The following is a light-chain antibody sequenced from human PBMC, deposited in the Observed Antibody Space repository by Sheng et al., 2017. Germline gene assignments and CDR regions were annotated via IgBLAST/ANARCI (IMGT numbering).Light chain of an antibody. V-gene: IGKV1-39*01. J-gene: IGKJ2*01. Sequence: DIQMTQSPSSLSASVGDRVTITCRASQSSQSINNYLNWYQQKPGKAPKVLIYAASNLQSGVPSRFSGSGSGTDFTLTISSLQPEDFATYYCQQGYSTPYTFGQGTKVEIK. CDR2: AAS. CDR1: QSSQSINNY. CDR3: QQGYSTPYT.